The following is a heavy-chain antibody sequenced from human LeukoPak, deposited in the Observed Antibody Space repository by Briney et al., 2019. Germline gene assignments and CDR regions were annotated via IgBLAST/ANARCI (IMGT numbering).Heavy chain of an antibody. CDR1: GGSISSSNFY. D-gene: IGHD5-18*01. J-gene: IGHJ4*02. CDR2: IYYSGST. CDR3: ARGQKYRNGYTVTELGSGYFAY. V-gene: IGHV4-39*07. Sequence: PSETLSLTCTVSGGSISSSNFYWGWIRQPPGKGLEWIGSIYYSGSTYYNPSLKSRVSRSVDTSKNQFSLTLRSVTAADTAVYYWARGQKYRNGYTVTELGSGYFAYWGQGTLVTVSS.